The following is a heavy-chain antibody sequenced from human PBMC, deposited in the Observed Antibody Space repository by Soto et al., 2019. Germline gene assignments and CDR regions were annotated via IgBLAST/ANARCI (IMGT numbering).Heavy chain of an antibody. CDR2: INHSGST. CDR1: GGSFSGYY. D-gene: IGHD2-8*02. V-gene: IGHV4-34*01. Sequence: KTSETLSLTCAVYGGSFSGYYWTWIRQPPGTGLEWIGEINHSGSTNYNPSLKSRVTISVDTSKNQFSLKLTSVTAADTAVYYCARDKITGLFDYWGQGTRVTVSS. J-gene: IGHJ4*02. CDR3: ARDKITGLFDY.